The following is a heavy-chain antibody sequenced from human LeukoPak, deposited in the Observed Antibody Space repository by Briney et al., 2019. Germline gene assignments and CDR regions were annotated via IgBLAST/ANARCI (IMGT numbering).Heavy chain of an antibody. D-gene: IGHD3-10*02. V-gene: IGHV3-48*03. Sequence: GGSLRLSCAASGFSLSIYEMNWVRQAPGKGLEWLAYISTSGISIYYADSVKGRFTISRDNAKNSLYLQMNSLRAEDTAVYYCAELGITMIGGVWGKGTTATISS. CDR1: GFSLSIYE. CDR3: AELGITMIGGV. J-gene: IGHJ6*04. CDR2: ISTSGISI.